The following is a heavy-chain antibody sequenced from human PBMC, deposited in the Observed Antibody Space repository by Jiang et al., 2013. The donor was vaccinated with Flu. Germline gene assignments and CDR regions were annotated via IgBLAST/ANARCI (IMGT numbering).Heavy chain of an antibody. D-gene: IGHD1-1*01. Sequence: ISRDNSKNTLYLQMNSLRAEDTAVYYCAKSTGTTLDYFDYWGQGTLVTVSS. CDR3: AKSTGTTLDYFDY. J-gene: IGHJ4*02. V-gene: IGHV3-23*01.